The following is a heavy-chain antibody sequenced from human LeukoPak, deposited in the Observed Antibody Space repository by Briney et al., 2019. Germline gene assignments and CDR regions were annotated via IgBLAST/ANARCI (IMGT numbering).Heavy chain of an antibody. D-gene: IGHD3-10*01. CDR1: GFTFSSYA. J-gene: IGHJ4*02. CDR3: AKDQRGYGRIIDY. Sequence: GGSLRLSCAASGFTFSSYAMSWVRQAPGKGLEWVSSVSGSGSSTYYADSVKGRFTISRDNSKNTLYLQMNSLRAEDSAVYYCAKDQRGYGRIIDYWGQGTLVTISS. CDR2: VSGSGSST. V-gene: IGHV3-23*01.